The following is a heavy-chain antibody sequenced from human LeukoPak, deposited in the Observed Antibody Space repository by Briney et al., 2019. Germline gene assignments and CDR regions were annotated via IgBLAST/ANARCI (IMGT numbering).Heavy chain of an antibody. Sequence: GGSLRLSCAASGFTFSDYYMSWIRQAPGKGLDWVSYISSSGSTIYYADSVKGRFTISRDNAKNSLYLQMNSLRAEDTAVYYCARSHYDFWSGYPPNFDYWGQGTLVTVSS. CDR3: ARSHYDFWSGYPPNFDY. CDR2: ISSSGSTI. J-gene: IGHJ4*02. CDR1: GFTFSDYY. V-gene: IGHV3-11*04. D-gene: IGHD3-3*01.